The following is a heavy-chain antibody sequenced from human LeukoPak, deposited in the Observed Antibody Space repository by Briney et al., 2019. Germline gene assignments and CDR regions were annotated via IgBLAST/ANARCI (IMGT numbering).Heavy chain of an antibody. Sequence: PSETLSLTCTVSGGSISSYYWSWIRQPAGKGLEWIGRLHTSGSATYNPSLKSRVTMSVDTSKNQFSLKLSSVIAADTAVYYCARDYDFWSGYPYVWGKGTTVTVSS. CDR1: GGSISSYY. CDR2: LHTSGSA. V-gene: IGHV4-4*07. CDR3: ARDYDFWSGYPYV. D-gene: IGHD3-3*01. J-gene: IGHJ6*04.